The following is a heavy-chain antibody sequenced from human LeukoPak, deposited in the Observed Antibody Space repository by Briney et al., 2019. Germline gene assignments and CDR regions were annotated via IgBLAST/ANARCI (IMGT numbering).Heavy chain of an antibody. D-gene: IGHD3-10*01. CDR1: GRSISSSSYY. CDR2: MSYSGST. CDR3: ARFYTTAQYGSGYMDV. J-gene: IGHJ6*03. Sequence: SETLSLTCTVSGRSISSSSYYSGCIRQPPGKGLEWIGSMSYSGSTYYTPSLKRRVTIAVDTSKPQVSLTLSSVTAADTAVYYCARFYTTAQYGSGYMDVWGKGTTVTVSS. V-gene: IGHV4-39*01.